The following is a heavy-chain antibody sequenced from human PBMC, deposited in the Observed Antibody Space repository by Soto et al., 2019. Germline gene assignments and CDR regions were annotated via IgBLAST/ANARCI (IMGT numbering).Heavy chain of an antibody. V-gene: IGHV3-30-3*01. CDR1: GFTFSSYA. CDR3: ARDRDYGDYGDAFDI. D-gene: IGHD4-17*01. CDR2: ISYDGSNK. Sequence: PGGSLRLSCAASGFTFSSYAMHWVRQAPGKGLEWVAVISYDGSNKSYADSVKGRFTISRDNSKNTLYLQMDSLRAEDTAVYYCARDRDYGDYGDAFDIWGQGTMVTVSS. J-gene: IGHJ3*02.